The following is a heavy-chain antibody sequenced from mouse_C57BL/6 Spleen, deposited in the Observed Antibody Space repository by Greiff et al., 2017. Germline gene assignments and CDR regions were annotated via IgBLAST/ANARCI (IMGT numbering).Heavy chain of an antibody. D-gene: IGHD2-2*01. CDR2: IYPRSGNT. J-gene: IGHJ4*01. CDR3: ARMVTEEIDAMDY. CDR1: GYTFTSYG. V-gene: IGHV1-81*01. Sequence: VQLQQSGAELARPGASVKLSCKASGYTFTSYGISWVKQRPGQGLEWIGEIYPRSGNTYYNEKFKGKATLTADKSSSTAYMELRSLTSEDSAVYFCARMVTEEIDAMDYWGQGTSVTVSS.